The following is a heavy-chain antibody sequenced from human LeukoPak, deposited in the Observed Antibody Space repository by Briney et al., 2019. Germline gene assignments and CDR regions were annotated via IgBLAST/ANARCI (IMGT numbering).Heavy chain of an antibody. J-gene: IGHJ6*03. Sequence: GESLKISCAASGSTFSSYGMHWVRQAPGKGLEWVAFIRYNGNNQYYADSVKGRFTISRDNSKNTLYLQMNSLKGDDTAVYYCAKDSAFYYIDVWGKGTTVIISS. CDR1: GSTFSSYG. CDR3: AKDSAFYYIDV. V-gene: IGHV3-30*02. CDR2: IRYNGNNQ. D-gene: IGHD3-10*01.